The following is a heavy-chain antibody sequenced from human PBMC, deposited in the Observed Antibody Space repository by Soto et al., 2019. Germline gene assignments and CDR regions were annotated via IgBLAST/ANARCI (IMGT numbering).Heavy chain of an antibody. V-gene: IGHV4-31*03. CDR2: IYYSGST. D-gene: IGHD2-2*01. CDR1: GGSISSGGYY. J-gene: IGHJ4*02. CDR3: ARGRTSSPTPGDY. Sequence: SETLSLTCTVSGGSISSGGYYWSWIRQHPGKGLEWIGYIYYSGSTYYNPSLKSRVTITVDTSKNQFSLKLSSVTAADTAVYYCARGRTSSPTPGDYWGQGTLVTVSS.